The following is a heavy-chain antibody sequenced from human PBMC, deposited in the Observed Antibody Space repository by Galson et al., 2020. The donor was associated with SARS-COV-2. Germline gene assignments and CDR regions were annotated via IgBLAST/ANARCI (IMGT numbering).Heavy chain of an antibody. CDR3: VRGAEERRIIVIGPYYYTYLDV. J-gene: IGHJ6*03. CDR2: INHRGST. CDR1: GGSFKNYY. Sequence: SETLSLTCAVYGGSFKNYYWTWIRQSPGKGLQWIGEINHRGSTNYDPSLQGRVAMSVDTSKNQFSLRLSSVTAADTAVYYCVRGAEERRIIVIGPYYYTYLDVWGGGTAFTVS. V-gene: IGHV4-34*01. D-gene: IGHD3-22*01.